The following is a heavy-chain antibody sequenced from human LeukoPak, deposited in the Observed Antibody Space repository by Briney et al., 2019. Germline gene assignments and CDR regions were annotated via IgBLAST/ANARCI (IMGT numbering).Heavy chain of an antibody. V-gene: IGHV3-33*06. Sequence: GGSLRLPCAASGFTFSSYAMSWVRQAPGKGLEWVAVIWYDGSNKYYAASVKGRFTISRDNSKNTLYLQMNSLRAEDTAVYYCAKDGKPMVVTEWGGFDYWGQGTLVTVSS. CDR3: AKDGKPMVVTEWGGFDY. D-gene: IGHD4-23*01. J-gene: IGHJ4*02. CDR2: IWYDGSNK. CDR1: GFTFSSYA.